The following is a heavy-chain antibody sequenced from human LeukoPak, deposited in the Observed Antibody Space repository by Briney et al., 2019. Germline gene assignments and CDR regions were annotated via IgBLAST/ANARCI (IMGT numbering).Heavy chain of an antibody. V-gene: IGHV3-23*01. D-gene: IGHD2-2*01. CDR3: AKDGDKSSTSPARFDP. J-gene: IGHJ5*02. CDR1: GFTFSSYA. Sequence: PGGSLRLSCAASGFTFSSYAMSWVRQAPGKGLEWVSAISGSGGSTYYADSVKGRFTISRDNSKNTLYLQMNSLRAEDTAVYYCAKDGDKSSTSPARFDPWGQGTLVTVSS. CDR2: ISGSGGST.